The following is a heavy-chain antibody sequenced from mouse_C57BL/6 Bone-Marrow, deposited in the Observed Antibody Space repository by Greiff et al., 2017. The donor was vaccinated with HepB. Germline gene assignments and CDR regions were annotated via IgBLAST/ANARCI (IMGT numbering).Heavy chain of an antibody. V-gene: IGHV1-50*01. D-gene: IGHD2-12*01. J-gene: IGHJ2*01. CDR1: GYTFTSYW. CDR3: ARGRRGSYFDY. CDR2: IDPSDSYT. Sequence: QVQLQQPGAELVKPGASVKLSCKASGYTFTSYWMQWVKQRPGQGLEWIGEIDPSDSYTNYNQKFKGKATLTVDTSSSTAYMQLSSLTSEDSAVYYCARGRRGSYFDYWGQGTTLTVSS.